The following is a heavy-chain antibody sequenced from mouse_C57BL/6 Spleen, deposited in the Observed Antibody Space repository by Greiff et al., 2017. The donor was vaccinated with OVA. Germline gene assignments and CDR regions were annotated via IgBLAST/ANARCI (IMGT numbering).Heavy chain of an antibody. V-gene: IGHV1-20*01. CDR3: SPTTIFPYYAIDY. D-gene: IGHD2-12*01. CDR2: INTYNGDT. J-gene: IGHJ4*01. Sequence: EVQLQQSGPELVKPGDSVKISCKASGYSFTGYFMNWVMQSHGKSLEWIGRINTYNGDTFYNQKFKGKATLTVDKSSTTAHLELRSLTSEDSAVYSCSPTTIFPYYAIDYWGQGTSVTVSS. CDR1: GYSFTGYF.